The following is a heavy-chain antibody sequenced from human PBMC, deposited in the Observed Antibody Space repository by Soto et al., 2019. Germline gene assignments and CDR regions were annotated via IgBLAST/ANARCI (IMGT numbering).Heavy chain of an antibody. CDR1: GGSISSGGYY. D-gene: IGHD4-4*01. CDR3: ARLRPQRLHAGEFDY. Sequence: SETLSLTCTVSGGSISSGGYYWSWIRQHPGKGLEWIGYIYYSGSTYYNPSLKSRVTISVDTSKNQFSLKLSSVTAADTAVYYCARLRPQRLHAGEFDYWGQGTLVTVSS. V-gene: IGHV4-31*03. CDR2: IYYSGST. J-gene: IGHJ4*02.